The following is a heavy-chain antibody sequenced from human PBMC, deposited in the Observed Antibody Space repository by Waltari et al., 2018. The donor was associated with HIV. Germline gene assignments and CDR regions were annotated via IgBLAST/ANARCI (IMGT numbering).Heavy chain of an antibody. CDR1: GGSISSYY. Sequence: QVQLQESGPGLVKPSETLSLTCTVSGGSISSYYWSWIRQPPGKGLEWIGYIYYSGSTNYNPSRKSRVTISVDTSKNQFSLKLSSVTAADTAVYYCARDKGPGDYYYGMDVWGQGTTVTVSS. CDR3: ARDKGPGDYYYGMDV. CDR2: IYYSGST. V-gene: IGHV4-59*01. J-gene: IGHJ6*02. D-gene: IGHD3-10*01.